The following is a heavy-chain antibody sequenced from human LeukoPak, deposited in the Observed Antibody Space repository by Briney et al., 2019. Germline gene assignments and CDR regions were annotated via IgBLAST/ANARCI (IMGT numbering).Heavy chain of an antibody. CDR2: IYPGDSDA. Sequence: VASVKISCKGSGYSFTSYWIGWVRQMPGKGLEWMGIIYPGDSDARYSPSFQGQVTISADKSISTAYLQWSSLKASDTAMYYCARRRDLYSGSYYPFDYWGQGTLVTVSS. CDR3: ARRRDLYSGSYYPFDY. D-gene: IGHD1-26*01. J-gene: IGHJ4*02. CDR1: GYSFTSYW. V-gene: IGHV5-51*01.